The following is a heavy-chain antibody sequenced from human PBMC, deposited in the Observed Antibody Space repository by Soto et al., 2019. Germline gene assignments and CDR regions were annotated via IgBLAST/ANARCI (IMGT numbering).Heavy chain of an antibody. CDR3: ARKQQFLAAAGNDAFDI. V-gene: IGHV1-69*13. CDR2: IIPIFGTA. CDR1: GGTFSSYA. Sequence: SVKVSCKASGGTFSSYAISWVRQAPGQGLEWMGGIIPIFGTANYAQKFQGRVTIAADESTSTAYMELSSLRSEDTAVYYCARKQQFLAAAGNDAFDIWGQGTMVTVSS. D-gene: IGHD6-13*01. J-gene: IGHJ3*02.